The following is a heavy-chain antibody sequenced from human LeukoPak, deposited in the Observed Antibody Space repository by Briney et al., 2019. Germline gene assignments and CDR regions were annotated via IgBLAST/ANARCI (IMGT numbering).Heavy chain of an antibody. J-gene: IGHJ3*02. CDR1: GFTFSSYA. CDR3: AIQGYYYGAGSYEDAFDI. Sequence: GGSLRLSCAASGFTFSSYAMSWVRQAPGKGLEWVSAISGSGGSTYYADSVKGRFTISRDNSKNTLYLQMNSLRAEDTAVYYCAIQGYYYGAGSYEDAFDIWGQGTMVTVSS. V-gene: IGHV3-23*01. D-gene: IGHD3-10*01. CDR2: ISGSGGST.